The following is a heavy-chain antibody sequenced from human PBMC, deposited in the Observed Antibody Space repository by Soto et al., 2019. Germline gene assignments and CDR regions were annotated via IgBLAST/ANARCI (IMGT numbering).Heavy chain of an antibody. CDR3: ARDRKIVVVVAAGHWFDP. Sequence: GASVKVSCKASGYTFTSYGISWVRQAPGQGLEWMGWISAYNGNTNYAQKLQGRVTMTTDTSTSTAYMELRSLRSDDTAVYYCARDRKIVVVVAAGHWFDPWGQGTLLTVSS. D-gene: IGHD2-15*01. J-gene: IGHJ5*02. V-gene: IGHV1-18*01. CDR2: ISAYNGNT. CDR1: GYTFTSYG.